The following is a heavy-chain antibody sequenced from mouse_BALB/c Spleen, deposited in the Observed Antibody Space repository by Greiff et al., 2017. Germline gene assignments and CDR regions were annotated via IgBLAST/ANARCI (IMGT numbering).Heavy chain of an antibody. D-gene: IGHD2-4*01. CDR3: TRNDYDWFAY. Sequence: VQLQQSGAELVKPGASVKLSCTASGFNIKDTYMHWVKQRPGQGLEWIGNIYPSDSYTNYNQKFKDKATLTVDKSSSTAYMQLSSPTSEDSAVYYCTRNDYDWFAYWGQGTLVTVSA. CDR2: IYPSDSYT. J-gene: IGHJ3*01. V-gene: IGHV1-69*02. CDR1: GFNIKDTY.